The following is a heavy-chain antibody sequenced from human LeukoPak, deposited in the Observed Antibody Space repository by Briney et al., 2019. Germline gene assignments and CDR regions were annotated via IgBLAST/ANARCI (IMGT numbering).Heavy chain of an antibody. CDR2: IYYSGST. J-gene: IGHJ6*04. CDR1: GGSISSGGYY. CDR3: ARASGDYYYGMDV. V-gene: IGHV4-31*03. Sequence: SQTLSLTCTVSGGSISSGGYYWSWIRQHPGKGLEWIGYIYYSGSTCYNPSLKSRVTISVDTSKNQFSLKLSSVTAADTAVYYCARASGDYYYGMDVWGKGTTVTVSS. D-gene: IGHD4-17*01.